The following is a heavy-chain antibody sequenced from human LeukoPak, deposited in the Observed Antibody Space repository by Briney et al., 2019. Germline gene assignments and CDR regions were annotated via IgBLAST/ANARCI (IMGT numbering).Heavy chain of an antibody. CDR3: ARSVPDYTRFDY. D-gene: IGHD4-4*01. J-gene: IGHJ4*02. CDR1: GFTFSTYW. CDR2: FKTKYHQV. Sequence: TGGSLRLSWAASGFTFSTYWMHWVRQAPGKGLVWVSTFKTKYHQVYYAESVRGRFTISTDNSRNTVFLQMNSLRADDTALYYCARSVPDYTRFDYWGQGALVTVSS. V-gene: IGHV3-23*05.